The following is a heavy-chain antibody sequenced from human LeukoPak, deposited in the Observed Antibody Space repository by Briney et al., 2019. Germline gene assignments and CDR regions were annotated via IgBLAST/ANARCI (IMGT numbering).Heavy chain of an antibody. Sequence: GGSLRLSCAASGFTFSNYWMSWVRPAPGKGLQWVANIKQDGSETYYVDSVRGRFTSSRDNAKNSLYLQMNSLRAEDTAVYYCARDFRGAYRVDFFDYWGQGILVTVSS. CDR3: ARDFRGAYRVDFFDY. CDR2: IKQDGSET. CDR1: GFTFSNYW. J-gene: IGHJ4*02. V-gene: IGHV3-7*01. D-gene: IGHD3-10*01.